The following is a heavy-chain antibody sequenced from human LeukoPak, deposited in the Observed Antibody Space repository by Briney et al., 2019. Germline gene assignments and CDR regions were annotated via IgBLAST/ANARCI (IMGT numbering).Heavy chain of an antibody. V-gene: IGHV1-18*01. CDR2: ISAYNGNA. Sequence: ASVKVSCKASGYTFTSYGISWVRQAPGQGLEWMGWISAYNGNANYAQKLQGRVTMTTDTSTSTAYMELRSLRSDDTAVYYCAGGYDYVWGSYRYTLHYWGQGTLVTVSS. CDR3: AGGYDYVWGSYRYTLHY. D-gene: IGHD3-16*02. CDR1: GYTFTSYG. J-gene: IGHJ4*02.